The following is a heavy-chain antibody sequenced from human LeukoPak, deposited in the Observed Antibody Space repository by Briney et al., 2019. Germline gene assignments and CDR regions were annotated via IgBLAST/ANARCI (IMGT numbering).Heavy chain of an antibody. V-gene: IGHV1-69*13. Sequence: GASVKVSCKASGGTFSSYAISWVRQAPGQGLEWMGGIIPIFGTANYAQKFQGRVTITADESTSTAYMELSSLRSEDAAVYYCARVPAAILENYYYYMDVWGKGTTVTVSS. CDR2: IIPIFGTA. J-gene: IGHJ6*03. D-gene: IGHD2-2*02. CDR1: GGTFSSYA. CDR3: ARVPAAILENYYYYMDV.